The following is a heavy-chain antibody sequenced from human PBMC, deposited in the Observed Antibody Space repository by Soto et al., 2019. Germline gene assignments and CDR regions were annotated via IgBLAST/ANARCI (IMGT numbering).Heavy chain of an antibody. Sequence: DVHLVESGGDLVHPGGSLRLSCAASGFTFGSYWMHWVRQVPGKGLVWVSRISPDGKNTNYADSVKGRFTISRDNAKNTVFLQMNSLRVEDMAVYYCVRGASSGYYRIDYWGQGALVTVSS. CDR2: ISPDGKNT. V-gene: IGHV3-74*01. D-gene: IGHD3-22*01. J-gene: IGHJ4*02. CDR1: GFTFGSYW. CDR3: VRGASSGYYRIDY.